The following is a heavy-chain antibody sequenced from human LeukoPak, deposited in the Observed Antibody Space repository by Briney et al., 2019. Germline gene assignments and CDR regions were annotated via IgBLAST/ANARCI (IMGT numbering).Heavy chain of an antibody. CDR1: GFTFSSYS. J-gene: IGHJ4*02. V-gene: IGHV3-21*01. Sequence: PGGSLRLSCAASGFTFSSYSMNWVRQAPGKGLEWVSSISSSSSYIYYADSVKGRFTISRDNAKNSLYLQMNSLRAEGTAVYYCARIGYSSSSFDYWGQGTLVTVSS. CDR3: ARIGYSSSSFDY. CDR2: ISSSSSYI. D-gene: IGHD6-6*01.